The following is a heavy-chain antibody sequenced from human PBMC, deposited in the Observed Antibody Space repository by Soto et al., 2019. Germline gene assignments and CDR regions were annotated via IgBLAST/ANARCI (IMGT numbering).Heavy chain of an antibody. J-gene: IGHJ4*02. CDR2: INAGNGNT. CDR3: AREYKRTPYNYGFGLFT. V-gene: IGHV1-3*01. Sequence: GASVKVSCKASGYTFTSYARHWVRQATGQRLEWMGWINAGNGNTKYSQKFQGRVTITRDTSASTAYMELSSLRSEDTAVYYCAREYKRTPYNYGFGLFTWGEGTLVTVSS. CDR1: GYTFTSYA. D-gene: IGHD5-18*01.